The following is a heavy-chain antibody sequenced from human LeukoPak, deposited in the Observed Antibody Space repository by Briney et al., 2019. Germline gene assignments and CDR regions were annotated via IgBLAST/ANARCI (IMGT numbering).Heavy chain of an antibody. CDR1: GFTFSTYW. J-gene: IGHJ6*02. V-gene: IGHV3-74*01. Sequence: PGGSLRLSCAASGFTFSTYWMHWVRQAPGKGLLWVSRINSDGSSTRYADSVKGRFTISRDNAKNTLYLQMNSLRAEDTAVYYCVILRDYYDSSGRYYYYGMDVWGQGTTVTVSS. CDR3: VILRDYYDSSGRYYYYGMDV. D-gene: IGHD3-22*01. CDR2: INSDGSST.